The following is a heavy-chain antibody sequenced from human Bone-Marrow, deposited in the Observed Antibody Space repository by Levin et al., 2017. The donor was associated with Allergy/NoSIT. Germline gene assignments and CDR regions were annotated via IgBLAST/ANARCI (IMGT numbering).Heavy chain of an antibody. CDR3: ARSGTVRGWHHAFDF. V-gene: IGHV2-70*11. D-gene: IGHD1-26*01. Sequence: GSGPTLVKATQTLTLTCTFSGFSLSTSGMCVNWVRQPPGKALEWLARIDWEDDKYYSASLKTRLTVSKDTSKNLVVLTMANMDPVDTATYYCARSGTVRGWHHAFDFWGQGTVVTVSA. J-gene: IGHJ3*01. CDR1: GFSLSTSGMC. CDR2: IDWEDDK.